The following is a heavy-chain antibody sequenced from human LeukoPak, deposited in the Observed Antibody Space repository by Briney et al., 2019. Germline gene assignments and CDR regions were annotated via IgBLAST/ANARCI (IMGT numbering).Heavy chain of an antibody. V-gene: IGHV3-53*01. Sequence: PGGSLRLSCAATGFTVSSNYMSWVRQAPGKGLEWVSIINSGGTTYYAGSVKGRFTISRDDSKNTLYLQMNSLRAEDTAVYYCARGGGELYRGFSKYHFDFWGQGTLVTVSS. CDR3: ARGGGELYRGFSKYHFDF. J-gene: IGHJ4*02. D-gene: IGHD3-16*02. CDR1: GFTVSSNY. CDR2: INSGGTT.